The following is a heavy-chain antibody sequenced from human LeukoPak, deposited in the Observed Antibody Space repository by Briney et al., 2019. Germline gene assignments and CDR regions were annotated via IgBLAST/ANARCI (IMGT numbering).Heavy chain of an antibody. Sequence: TSVKVSCKASGYTFTSYDINWVRQATGQGLEWMGWISAYNGNTNYAQKLQGRVTMTTDTSTSTAYMELRSLRSDDTAVYYCARDRPGIAALDAFDIWGQGTMVTVSS. D-gene: IGHD6-13*01. CDR1: GYTFTSYD. V-gene: IGHV1-18*01. CDR3: ARDRPGIAALDAFDI. J-gene: IGHJ3*02. CDR2: ISAYNGNT.